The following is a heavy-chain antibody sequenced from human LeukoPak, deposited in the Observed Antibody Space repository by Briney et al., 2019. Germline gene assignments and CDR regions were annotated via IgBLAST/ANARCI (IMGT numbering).Heavy chain of an antibody. CDR3: ARDQGIAVAGTLDRWFDP. CDR1: GYSISSGYY. D-gene: IGHD6-19*01. J-gene: IGHJ5*02. Sequence: PSETLSLTCAVSGYSISSGYYWGWIRQPPGKGLEWVGSIYHSGSTYYNPSLESRVTISVDTSKNQFSLKLSSVTAADTAVYYCARDQGIAVAGTLDRWFDPWGQGTLVTVSS. CDR2: IYHSGST. V-gene: IGHV4-38-2*02.